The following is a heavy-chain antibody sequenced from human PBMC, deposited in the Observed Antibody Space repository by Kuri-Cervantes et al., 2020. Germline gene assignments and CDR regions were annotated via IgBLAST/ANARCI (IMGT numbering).Heavy chain of an antibody. Sequence: SCTVSGGSISSGGYYWSWIRQHPGKGLEWIGYIYYSGSTYYNPSLKSRVTISVDTSKNQFSLKLSSVTAADTAVYYCARDSEYYDFWSGYYTSYYGMDVWGQGTTVTVSS. CDR3: ARDSEYYDFWSGYYTSYYGMDV. D-gene: IGHD3-3*01. V-gene: IGHV4-31*02. CDR2: IYYSGST. CDR1: GGSISSGGYY. J-gene: IGHJ6*02.